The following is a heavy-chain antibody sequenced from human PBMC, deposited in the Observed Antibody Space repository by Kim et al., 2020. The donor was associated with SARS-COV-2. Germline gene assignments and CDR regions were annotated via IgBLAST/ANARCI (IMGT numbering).Heavy chain of an antibody. Sequence: YSTSLKTRLTISKDTSKNQVVLTMTNMDPVDAATYYCARVDFWSGYSSDYWGQGTLVTVSS. D-gene: IGHD3-3*01. CDR3: ARVDFWSGYSSDY. V-gene: IGHV2-70*01. J-gene: IGHJ4*02.